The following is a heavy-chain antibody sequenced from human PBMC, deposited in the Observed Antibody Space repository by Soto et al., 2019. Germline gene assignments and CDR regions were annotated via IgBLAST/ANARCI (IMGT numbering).Heavy chain of an antibody. CDR3: ARVSGAARGVVRKFDY. Sequence: KPSETLSLTCAVSGGSISSSDWWSWVRQPPGKGLEWIGEIYHSGSTNYNPSLKSRVTISVDKSKNQFSLKLSSVTAADTAVYYCARVSGAARGVVRKFDYWGQGTLVTVSS. CDR2: IYHSGST. D-gene: IGHD3-3*01. CDR1: GGSISSSDW. V-gene: IGHV4-4*02. J-gene: IGHJ4*02.